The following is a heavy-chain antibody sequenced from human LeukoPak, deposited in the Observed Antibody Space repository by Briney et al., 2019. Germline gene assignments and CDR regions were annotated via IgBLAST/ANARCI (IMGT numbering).Heavy chain of an antibody. Sequence: GGSLRLSCAASGFTFSTYWMTWVRQAPGKGLEWVANIKQDGSEKYYVDSVKGRFTISRDNAKNSLFLQMNSLRDEDTAVYYCARSRGLDYWGQGTLVTVSS. CDR2: IKQDGSEK. CDR1: GFTFSTYW. D-gene: IGHD3-16*01. V-gene: IGHV3-7*04. J-gene: IGHJ4*02. CDR3: ARSRGLDY.